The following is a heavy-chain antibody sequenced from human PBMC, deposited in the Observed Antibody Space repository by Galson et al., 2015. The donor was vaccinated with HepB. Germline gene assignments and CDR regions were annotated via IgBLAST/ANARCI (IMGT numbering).Heavy chain of an antibody. Sequence: SVKVSCKASGYTFTSYYMHWVRQAPGQGLEWMGIINPSGGSTSYAQKFQGRVTMTRDTSTSTVYMELSSLRSEDTAVYYCARGLRPTTLRAFWSGYTKPDWFDPWGQGTLVTVSS. CDR2: INPSGGST. CDR1: GYTFTSYY. J-gene: IGHJ5*02. CDR3: ARGLRPTTLRAFWSGYTKPDWFDP. V-gene: IGHV1-46*01. D-gene: IGHD3-3*01.